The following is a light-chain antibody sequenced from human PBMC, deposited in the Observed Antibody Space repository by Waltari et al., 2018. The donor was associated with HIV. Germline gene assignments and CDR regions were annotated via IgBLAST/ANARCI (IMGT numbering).Light chain of an antibody. CDR3: SSYTNTNTLI. J-gene: IGLJ2*01. Sequence: QSALTQPASVSGSPGQSISISCTGTSDDIGGSKYVSWYQQHPGKVPKLILFEVRTRHSGVSNRFSGSKSDNTASLSISGLQAEDEAAYYCSSYTNTNTLIVGGGTRLTVL. CDR1: SDDIGGSKY. CDR2: EVR. V-gene: IGLV2-14*01.